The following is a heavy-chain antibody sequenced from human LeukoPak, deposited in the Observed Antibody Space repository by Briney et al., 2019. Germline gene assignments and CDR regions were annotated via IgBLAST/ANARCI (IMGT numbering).Heavy chain of an antibody. D-gene: IGHD3-22*01. V-gene: IGHV3-23*01. J-gene: IGHJ4*02. CDR3: AKASAMIVVVSKHFDY. CDR1: GFRFSEYA. CDR2: ISGSGGST. Sequence: GGSLRLSCAASGFRFSEYAMNWVRQAPGKGLEWVSAISGSGGSTYYADSVKGRFTISRDNSKNTLYLQMNSLRAEDTAVYYCAKASAMIVVVSKHFDYWGQGTLVTVSS.